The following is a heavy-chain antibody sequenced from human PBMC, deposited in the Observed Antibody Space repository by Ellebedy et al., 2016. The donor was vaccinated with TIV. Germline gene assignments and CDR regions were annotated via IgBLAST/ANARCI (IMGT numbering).Heavy chain of an antibody. Sequence: GGSLRLSCKGSGYSFTSYWISWVRQMPGKGLEWMGRIDPSDSYTNYSPSFQGHVTISADKSISIAYLQWSSLKASDTAMYYCARCGYSGFGNDYWGQGTLVTVSS. CDR2: IDPSDSYT. V-gene: IGHV5-10-1*01. CDR3: ARCGYSGFGNDY. CDR1: GYSFTSYW. J-gene: IGHJ4*02. D-gene: IGHD5-12*01.